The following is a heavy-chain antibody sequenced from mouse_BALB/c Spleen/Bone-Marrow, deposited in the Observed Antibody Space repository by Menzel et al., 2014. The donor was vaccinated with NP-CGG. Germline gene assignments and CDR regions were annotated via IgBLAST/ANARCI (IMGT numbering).Heavy chain of an antibody. V-gene: IGHV5-17*02. CDR3: TRKGALITHYYAMDY. CDR1: GFTFSGFG. Sequence: EVMLVESGGGLVQPGGSRKLSCAASGFTFSGFGMHWVRQAPEKGLEWVAYISSGSSTIYYADTVKGRFTISRDNPKNTLFLQMTSLRSEDTAMYYCTRKGALITHYYAMDYWGQGTSVTVSS. J-gene: IGHJ4*01. CDR2: ISSGSSTI. D-gene: IGHD2-4*01.